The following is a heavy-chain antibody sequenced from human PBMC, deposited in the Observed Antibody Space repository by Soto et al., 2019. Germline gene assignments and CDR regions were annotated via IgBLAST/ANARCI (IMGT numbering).Heavy chain of an antibody. J-gene: IGHJ6*02. CDR2: IIPIFGTA. Sequence: QVQLVQSGAEVKKPGSSVKVSYKASGGTFSSYAISWVRQAPGQGLEWMGGIIPIFGTANYAQKFQGRVTITADESTSTAYMELSSLRSEDTAVYYCARYDSGYDTYYYYGMDVWGQGTTVTVSS. CDR1: GGTFSSYA. V-gene: IGHV1-69*01. CDR3: ARYDSGYDTYYYYGMDV. D-gene: IGHD5-12*01.